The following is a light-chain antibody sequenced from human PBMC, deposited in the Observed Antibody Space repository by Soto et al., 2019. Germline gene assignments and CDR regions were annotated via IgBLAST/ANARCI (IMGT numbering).Light chain of an antibody. CDR3: HQTYGTTRT. CDR2: AAS. CDR1: QSIGKY. V-gene: IGKV1-39*01. J-gene: IGKJ1*01. Sequence: DIQMTQSPSSLSASVGDRVTITCRASQSIGKYLNWYQQKPGEAPNLLIYAASILQSGVPSRFSGSSSGTDFTLTITSLQPEDFVTYYCHQTYGTTRTFGQGTKVEIK.